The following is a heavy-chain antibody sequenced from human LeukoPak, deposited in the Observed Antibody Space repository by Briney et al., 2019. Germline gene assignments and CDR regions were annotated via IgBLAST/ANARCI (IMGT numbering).Heavy chain of an antibody. CDR3: ARLDWGFDY. CDR1: GGSIGNHF. J-gene: IGHJ4*02. Sequence: SETLSLTCTVSGGSIGNHFWSWIRQPPGRGLEWIGYIYHSGRTNYNPSLESRVTISVDTSKNQFSLKATSLTAADTAMYYCARLDWGFDYWGQGALVAVSS. V-gene: IGHV4-4*09. CDR2: IYHSGRT. D-gene: IGHD7-27*01.